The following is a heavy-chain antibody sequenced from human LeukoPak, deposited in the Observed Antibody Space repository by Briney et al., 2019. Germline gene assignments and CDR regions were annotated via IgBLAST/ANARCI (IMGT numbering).Heavy chain of an antibody. Sequence: GGSLRLSCAASGFTFSSYGMHWVRQAPGKGLEWVAFIRYDGSNKYYADSVKGRFTISRDNSKNTMYLQMNSLRAEDTAVYYCAKDTGKYSSGWTDYWGQGTLVTVSS. D-gene: IGHD6-19*01. CDR1: GFTFSSYG. CDR3: AKDTGKYSSGWTDY. V-gene: IGHV3-30*02. J-gene: IGHJ4*02. CDR2: IRYDGSNK.